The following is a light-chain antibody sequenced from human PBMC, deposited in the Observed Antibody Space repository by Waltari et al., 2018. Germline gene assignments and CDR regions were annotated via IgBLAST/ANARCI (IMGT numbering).Light chain of an antibody. Sequence: DLQMTQPPSSLSASVGDRVPITCRASQSISSYLNWYQQKPGKAPKLLIYAASSLQSGVPSRFSGSGSGTDFTLTISSLQPEDFATYYCQQSYSTPYTFGQGTKLEIK. J-gene: IGKJ2*01. CDR2: AAS. CDR3: QQSYSTPYT. CDR1: QSISSY. V-gene: IGKV1-39*01.